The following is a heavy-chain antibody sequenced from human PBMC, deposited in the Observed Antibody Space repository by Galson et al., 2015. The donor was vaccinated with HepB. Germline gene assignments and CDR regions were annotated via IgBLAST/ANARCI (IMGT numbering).Heavy chain of an antibody. CDR3: ARGATYCYDSSRVGAFDI. Sequence: SLRLSCAASGFTFSSYSMNWVRQAPGKGLEWVSYISSSSSTIYYADSVKGRFTISRDNAKNSLYLQMNSLRDEDTAVYYCARGATYCYDSSRVGAFDIWGQGTMVTVSS. J-gene: IGHJ3*02. V-gene: IGHV3-48*02. CDR2: ISSSSSTI. D-gene: IGHD3-22*01. CDR1: GFTFSSYS.